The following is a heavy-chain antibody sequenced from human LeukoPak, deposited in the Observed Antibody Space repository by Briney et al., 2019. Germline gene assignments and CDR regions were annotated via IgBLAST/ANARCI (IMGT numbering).Heavy chain of an antibody. Sequence: PSETLSLTCTVSGGSISSGSYDWSWIRQPDGQGLEWIGNIYTSGSTNYNPYLKSRVTISVDTSKNQFSLKLSSVTDADTAVYYCARGCSSTSCYTRDAFDIWGQGTMVTVSS. V-gene: IGHV4-61*09. J-gene: IGHJ3*02. CDR2: IYTSGST. D-gene: IGHD2-2*02. CDR1: GGSISSGSYD. CDR3: ARGCSSTSCYTRDAFDI.